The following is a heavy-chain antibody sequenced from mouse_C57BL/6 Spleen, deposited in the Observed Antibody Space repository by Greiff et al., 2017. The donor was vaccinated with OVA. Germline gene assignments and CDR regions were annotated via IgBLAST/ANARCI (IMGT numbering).Heavy chain of an antibody. J-gene: IGHJ2*01. Sequence: EVKLMESGGGLVQPGGSMKLSCVASGFTFSNYWMNWVRQSPEKGLEWVAQIRLKSDNYATHYAESVKGRFTISRDDSKSSVYLQMNNLSAEDTGIYYCTETCYCDCWCQGTTPSVSS. V-gene: IGHV6-3*01. CDR2: IRLKSDNYAT. CDR3: TETCYCDC. CDR1: GFTFSNYW.